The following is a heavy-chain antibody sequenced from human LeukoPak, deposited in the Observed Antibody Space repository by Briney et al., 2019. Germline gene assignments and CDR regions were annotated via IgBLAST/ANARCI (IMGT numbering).Heavy chain of an antibody. J-gene: IGHJ6*03. V-gene: IGHV3-23*01. CDR1: GFTFSSYA. CDR3: AKDTVPAAMYYYYYMDV. D-gene: IGHD2-2*01. CDR2: ISGSGGST. Sequence: PGGSLRLSCAASGFTFSSYAMSWVRQAPGKGLEWVSAISGSGGSTYYADSVKGRFTIPRDNSKNTLYLQMNSLRAEDTAVYYCAKDTVPAAMYYYYYMDVWGKGTTVTVSS.